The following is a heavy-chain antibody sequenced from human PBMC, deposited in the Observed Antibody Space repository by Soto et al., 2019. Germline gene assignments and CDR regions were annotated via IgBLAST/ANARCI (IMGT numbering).Heavy chain of an antibody. CDR3: VRGCGTSNCPYYLDV. CDR2: IKQDGSDK. D-gene: IGHD1-1*01. CDR1: GFTFSTYR. Sequence: PVGSLRLSCEASGFTFSTYRMSWVRQAPGKGLEWVATIKQDGSDKYHVDSVRGRFTISRDNAESSLYLQMSSLRAEDTAVYYCVRGCGTSNCPYYLDVWGKATTVTVSS. J-gene: IGHJ6*03. V-gene: IGHV3-7*01.